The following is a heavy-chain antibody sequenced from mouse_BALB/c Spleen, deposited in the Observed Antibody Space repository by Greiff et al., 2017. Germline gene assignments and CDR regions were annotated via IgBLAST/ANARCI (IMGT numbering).Heavy chain of an antibody. Sequence: EVKLVESGAELVRPGALVKLSCKASGFNIKDYYMHWVKQRPEQGLEWIGWIDPENGNTIYDPKFQGKASITADTSSNTAYLQLSSLTSEDTAVYYCARLTGGFAYWGQGTLVTVSA. CDR2: IDPENGNT. CDR3: ARLTGGFAY. CDR1: GFNIKDYY. J-gene: IGHJ3*01. V-gene: IGHV14-1*02. D-gene: IGHD1-1*01.